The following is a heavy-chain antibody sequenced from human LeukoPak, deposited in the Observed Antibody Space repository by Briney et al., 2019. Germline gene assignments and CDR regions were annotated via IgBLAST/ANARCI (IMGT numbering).Heavy chain of an antibody. V-gene: IGHV4-34*01. J-gene: IGHJ6*02. CDR3: ARGPVSSYYYCYGMDV. D-gene: IGHD1-14*01. CDR2: INHSGST. Sequence: SETQSLTCAVYGGSFSGYYWSWIRQPPGKGLEWIGEINHSGSTNYNPSLKSRVTISVDTSKNQFSLKLSSVTAADTAVYYCARGPVSSYYYCYGMDVWGQGTTVTVSS. CDR1: GGSFSGYY.